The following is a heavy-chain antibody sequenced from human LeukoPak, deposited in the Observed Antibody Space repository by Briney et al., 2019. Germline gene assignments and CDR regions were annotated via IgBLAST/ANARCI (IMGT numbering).Heavy chain of an antibody. CDR2: IWYDGSNK. V-gene: IGHV3-33*01. D-gene: IGHD2-15*01. Sequence: GGSLRLSCAASGLTFRNYGMHWVRQAPGKGLEWVAVIWYDGSNKYYADSVKGRFTTSRDNSKNTLYLQMNSLRAEDTAVYYCARFSYCSGGSCHPPDYYYGMDVWGQGTTVTVSS. CDR3: ARFSYCSGGSCHPPDYYYGMDV. J-gene: IGHJ6*02. CDR1: GLTFRNYG.